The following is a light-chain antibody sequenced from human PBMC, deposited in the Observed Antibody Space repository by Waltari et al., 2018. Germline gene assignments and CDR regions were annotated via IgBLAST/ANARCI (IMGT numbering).Light chain of an antibody. V-gene: IGLV2-14*01. J-gene: IGLJ3*02. Sequence: QSALTQPASVSGSPGQSITISCTGTSSDVGGYPYVSWYQQHPGKAPKLMIYEVSNRPSGGSNRFSGSKSGNTASLTISGLQTEDEADYYCSSYTTSRPWVFGGGTKVTVL. CDR2: EVS. CDR3: SSYTTSRPWV. CDR1: SSDVGGYPY.